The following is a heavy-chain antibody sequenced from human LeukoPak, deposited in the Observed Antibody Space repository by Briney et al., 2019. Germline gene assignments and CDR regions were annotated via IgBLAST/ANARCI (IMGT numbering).Heavy chain of an antibody. Sequence: PGGSLRLSCTDSGFSFSSYAMHWVRQSPGRGREWVAVTSNCGNDGFYAVSVEARYTISRHNHKKTLYLQMDSLRPEDTGVYYCTRHRGAMNDFDYWGQGNLVNGSS. CDR1: GFSFSSYA. CDR3: TRHRGAMNDFDY. CDR2: TSNCGNDG. V-gene: IGHV3-30*01. D-gene: IGHD2-2*01. J-gene: IGHJ4*02.